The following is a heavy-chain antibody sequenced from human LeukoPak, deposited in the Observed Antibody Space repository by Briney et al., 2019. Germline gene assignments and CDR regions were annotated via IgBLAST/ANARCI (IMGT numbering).Heavy chain of an antibody. V-gene: IGHV1-2*06. Sequence: ASVMVSCKASGYTFTNYYIHWVRQAPGQGLEWMGRINPNTGATKYAQKFQGRVSMIRDRSINTAFMDLSRLRYDDTAVHYCARDQGDGGNSFDPWGQGTLVTVSS. J-gene: IGHJ5*02. D-gene: IGHD4-23*01. CDR1: GYTFTNYY. CDR3: ARDQGDGGNSFDP. CDR2: INPNTGAT.